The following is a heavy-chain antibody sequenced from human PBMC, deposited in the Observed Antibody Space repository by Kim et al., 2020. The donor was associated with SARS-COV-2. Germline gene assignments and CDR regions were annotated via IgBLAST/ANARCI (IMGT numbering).Heavy chain of an antibody. V-gene: IGHV3-23*01. Sequence: SASGLGTHYADSVGGRFTISRDNSKSTLFLQMSSLRVEDTAVYYCEASDFWGQGALVTVSS. CDR3: EASDF. J-gene: IGHJ4*02. CDR2: SASGLGT.